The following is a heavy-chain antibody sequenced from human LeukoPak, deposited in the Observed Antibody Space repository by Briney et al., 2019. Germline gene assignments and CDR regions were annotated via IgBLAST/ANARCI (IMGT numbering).Heavy chain of an antibody. CDR1: GFTFDDYA. CDR2: ISWNSGSI. J-gene: IGHJ3*02. Sequence: GGSLRLSCTASGFTFDDYAMHWVRQAPGKGLEWVSGISWNSGSIGYADSVKGRFTISRDNAKNSLYLQMNSLRAEDTALYYCAKDVYRPGEYAFDIWGQGTMVTVSS. CDR3: AKDVYRPGEYAFDI. V-gene: IGHV3-9*01. D-gene: IGHD3-16*01.